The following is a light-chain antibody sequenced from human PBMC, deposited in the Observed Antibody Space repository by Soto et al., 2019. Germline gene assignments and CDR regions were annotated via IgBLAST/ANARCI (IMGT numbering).Light chain of an antibody. CDR2: AAT. Sequence: EIQMTQSPSSLSASVGDRVTITCRASQSIADYLNWYQQKAGNAPELLIYAATTLQSGVPSRFSGSGSGTDFTLTISSLQPEDFATYYCQQSYGTPRTFGQGTKVEIK. J-gene: IGKJ1*01. CDR3: QQSYGTPRT. V-gene: IGKV1-39*01. CDR1: QSIADY.